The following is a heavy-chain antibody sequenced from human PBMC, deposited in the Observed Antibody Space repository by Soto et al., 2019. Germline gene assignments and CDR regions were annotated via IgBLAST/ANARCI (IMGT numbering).Heavy chain of an antibody. CDR1: GFTFSNYV. D-gene: IGHD3-22*01. Sequence: GGSLRLSCAASGFTFSNYVMHWVRQAPGKGLEWVSVIYSGGSTYYADSVKGRFTISRDNSKNTLYLQMNSLRAEDTAVYYCARDVPYYYDSSGYYHGRDAFDIWGQGTMVTVSS. J-gene: IGHJ3*02. CDR3: ARDVPYYYDSSGYYHGRDAFDI. V-gene: IGHV3-53*01. CDR2: IYSGGST.